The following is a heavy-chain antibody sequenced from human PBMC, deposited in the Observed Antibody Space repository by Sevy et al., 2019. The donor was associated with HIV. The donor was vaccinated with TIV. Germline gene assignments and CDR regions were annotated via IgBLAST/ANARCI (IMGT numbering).Heavy chain of an antibody. D-gene: IGHD3-22*01. CDR1: GFTFHDYA. J-gene: IGHJ3*02. CDR3: TKVGDSSGYYDDFDI. Sequence: GGSLRLSCAASGFTFHDYAMHWVRQAPGKGLEWVSGISWDSGSISYADSVKGRFTISRDNAKNSLYLQMNSLRAEDMALYYCTKVGDSSGYYDDFDIWGRGTMVTVSS. V-gene: IGHV3-9*03. CDR2: ISWDSGSI.